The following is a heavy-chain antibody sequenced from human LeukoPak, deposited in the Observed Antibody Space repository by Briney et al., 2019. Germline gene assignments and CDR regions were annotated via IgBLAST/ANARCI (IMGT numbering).Heavy chain of an antibody. Sequence: PSETLFLTCAVYGGSFSGYYWSWIRQPPGKGLEWIGEINHSGSTNYNPSLKSRVTISVDASKNQFSLKLSSVTAADTAVYYCARVLRYFDWSKSFDYWGQGTLVTVSS. CDR1: GGSFSGYY. CDR3: ARVLRYFDWSKSFDY. V-gene: IGHV4-34*01. CDR2: INHSGST. J-gene: IGHJ4*02. D-gene: IGHD3-9*01.